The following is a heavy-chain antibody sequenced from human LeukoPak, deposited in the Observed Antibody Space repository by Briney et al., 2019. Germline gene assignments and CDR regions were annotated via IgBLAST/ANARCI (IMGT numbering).Heavy chain of an antibody. CDR3: ARARITIFGVVRGNYYFDY. V-gene: IGHV3-11*01. D-gene: IGHD3-3*01. J-gene: IGHJ4*02. Sequence: GGSLRLSCAASGFTFSDYYMSWIRQAPGKGLEWVSYISSSGSTIYYADSVKGRFTISRDNAKNSLYLQMNSLRAEDTAVYSCARARITIFGVVRGNYYFDYWGQGTLVTVSS. CDR1: GFTFSDYY. CDR2: ISSSGSTI.